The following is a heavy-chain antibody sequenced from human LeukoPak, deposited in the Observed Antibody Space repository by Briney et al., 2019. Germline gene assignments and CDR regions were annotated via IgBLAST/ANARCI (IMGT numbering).Heavy chain of an antibody. CDR1: GFTFSSYA. CDR2: VIGSGSST. CDR3: AKDRAQQLVLDF. D-gene: IGHD6-13*01. Sequence: GGSLRLSCAASGFTFSSYAMSWVRQAPGKGLEWVSAVIGSGSSTYYADSVKGRFTISRDNSKNTLFLQMNSLRAEDTAVYYCAKDRAQQLVLDFWGQGTLVAVSS. V-gene: IGHV3-23*01. J-gene: IGHJ4*02.